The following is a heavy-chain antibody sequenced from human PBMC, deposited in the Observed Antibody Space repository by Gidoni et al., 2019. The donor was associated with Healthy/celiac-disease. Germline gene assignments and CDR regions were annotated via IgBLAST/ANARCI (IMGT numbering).Heavy chain of an antibody. V-gene: IGHV4-34*01. CDR1: GGSFSGYY. D-gene: IGHD3-3*01. Sequence: QVQLQQWGAGLLTPSETLSLTCAVYGGSFSGYYWSWIRQPPGKGLEWIGAINHSGSTNYNPSLKSRVTISVDTSKNQFSLKLSSVTAADTAVYYCARASKLITIFGVAHYYFDYWGQGTLVTVSS. CDR3: ARASKLITIFGVAHYYFDY. J-gene: IGHJ4*02. CDR2: INHSGST.